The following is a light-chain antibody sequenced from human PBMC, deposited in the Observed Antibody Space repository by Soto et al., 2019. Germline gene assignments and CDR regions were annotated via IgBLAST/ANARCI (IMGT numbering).Light chain of an antibody. CDR1: QSVSSY. J-gene: IGKJ4*01. CDR3: QQRSNWTPLT. V-gene: IGKV3-11*01. CDR2: DAS. Sequence: EIVLTQSPATLSLSPGERSTLSCSASQSVSSYVAWYQQKPGQAPRLLIYDASNRATGIPARFSGSGSGTDFSLTISSLEPEDFAVYYCQQRSNWTPLTFGGGTKVEIK.